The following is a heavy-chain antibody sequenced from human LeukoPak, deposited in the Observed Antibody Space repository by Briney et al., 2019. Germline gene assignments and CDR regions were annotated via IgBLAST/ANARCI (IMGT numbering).Heavy chain of an antibody. CDR1: GGSISSYY. Sequence: KSSETLSLTCTVSGGSISSYYWSWVRQPPEKGLEWIGDIYYSGSTNYNPSLKSRVTISVDTSKNQFSLQLTSVTAADTAVYFCTRGGSNFDYWGQGTLVTVSS. J-gene: IGHJ4*02. D-gene: IGHD3-10*01. CDR3: TRGGSNFDY. CDR2: IYYSGST. V-gene: IGHV4-59*01.